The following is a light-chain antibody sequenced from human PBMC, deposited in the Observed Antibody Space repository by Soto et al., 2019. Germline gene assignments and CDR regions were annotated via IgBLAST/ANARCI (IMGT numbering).Light chain of an antibody. CDR3: KTSYSTTHKV. CDR2: LDRSGSY. V-gene: IGLV4-60*02. J-gene: IGLJ3*02. CDR1: SGHNTYI. Sequence: VLTQSYSASDSLGSSVKLTCILSSGHNTYIIAWQQQQPGKAPRFMMTLDRSGSYNTGSVVPDRFSGSSSCSARYLTISPLQCEEEGDYYCKTSYSTTHKVCGGGTKLTVL.